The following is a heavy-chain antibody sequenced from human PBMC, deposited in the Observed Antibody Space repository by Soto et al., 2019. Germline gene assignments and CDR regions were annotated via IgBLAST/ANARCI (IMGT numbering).Heavy chain of an antibody. Sequence: QAQLVESGGGVVQPGRSLRLSCAASGFTFSSYGMHWVRQAPGKGLEWVAVIWYDGSNKYYADSVKGRFTISRDNSKNTLYLQMNSLRAEDTAVYYCARDTPYFDWLPRDDAFDIWGQGTMVTVSS. J-gene: IGHJ3*02. CDR2: IWYDGSNK. V-gene: IGHV3-33*01. D-gene: IGHD3-9*01. CDR3: ARDTPYFDWLPRDDAFDI. CDR1: GFTFSSYG.